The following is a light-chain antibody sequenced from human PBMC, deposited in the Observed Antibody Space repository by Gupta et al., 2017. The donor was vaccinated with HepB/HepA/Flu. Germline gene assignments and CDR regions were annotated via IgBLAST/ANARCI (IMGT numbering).Light chain of an antibody. CDR1: SSDVGGYNY. Sequence: QSALTQPASVSGSPGQSITISCTGTSSDVGGYNYVSWYQQHPGKAPKLMIYDVSNRPSGVSNRFSGSKSGTTAFMNISGLQAEDEADYYCSSYTSSSTRVFGGGTKLTVL. J-gene: IGLJ2*01. CDR2: DVS. V-gene: IGLV2-14*03. CDR3: SSYTSSSTRV.